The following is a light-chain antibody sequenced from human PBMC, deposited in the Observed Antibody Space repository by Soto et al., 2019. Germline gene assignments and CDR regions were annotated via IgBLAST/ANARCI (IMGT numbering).Light chain of an antibody. J-gene: IGKJ5*01. V-gene: IGKV3-20*01. CDR2: GAS. CDR1: QSVSNNY. Sequence: DIVLTQSPGTLSLSPGDRATLSCRASQSVSNNYLAWYQQKPGQAPRLLIYGASSRATGIPDRFSGSGSGTDFTLTISRLEPEDFAVYYCQQYHSSPSITFGQGTRLEIK. CDR3: QQYHSSPSIT.